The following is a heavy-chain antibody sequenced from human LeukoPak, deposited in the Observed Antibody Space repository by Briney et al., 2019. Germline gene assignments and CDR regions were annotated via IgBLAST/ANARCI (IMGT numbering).Heavy chain of an antibody. D-gene: IGHD6-13*01. CDR1: GFSLVTYL. V-gene: IGHV3-7*01. J-gene: IGHJ4*02. CDR2: FKQDGSER. CDR3: ARDYDSIAAAGPRAVLGY. Sequence: PGGALRLCCGASGFSLVTYLISWVRQARGKGLGLVANFKQDGSERYYVHSVEGQFTISRDHAQDYVYLDMHSVRAEDTAVYYCARDYDSIAAAGPRAVLGYWGQGTLVTVSS.